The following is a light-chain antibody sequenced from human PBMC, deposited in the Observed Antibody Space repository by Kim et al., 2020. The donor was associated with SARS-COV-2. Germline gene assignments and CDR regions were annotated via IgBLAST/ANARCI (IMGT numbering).Light chain of an antibody. CDR2: DAS. CDR3: QQYLNFLT. Sequence: SASVGDRVNSTCQASQDINKYLNWYQQVPGKAPKLLIYDASNLEPGVPSRFSGSGSGTDFILTITSLLPEDIATYYCQQYLNFLTFGGGTEVYIK. V-gene: IGKV1-33*01. J-gene: IGKJ4*01. CDR1: QDINKY.